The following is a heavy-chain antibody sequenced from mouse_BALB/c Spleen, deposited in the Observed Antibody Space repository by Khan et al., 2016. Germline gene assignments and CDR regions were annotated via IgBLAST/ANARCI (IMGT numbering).Heavy chain of an antibody. CDR3: ARRRQLDLYYAMDY. Sequence: QIQLVQSGPELKKPGETVKISCKASGYNFENYGMNWVKQAPGKGLEWMGWIKTYAGESTYADDFKGRFAFSLEASASTAYLQIHNLKNEDMATYFCARRRQLDLYYAMDYWGQGTSVTVSS. J-gene: IGHJ4*01. CDR1: GYNFENYG. D-gene: IGHD6-1*01. CDR2: IKTYAGES. V-gene: IGHV9-1*02.